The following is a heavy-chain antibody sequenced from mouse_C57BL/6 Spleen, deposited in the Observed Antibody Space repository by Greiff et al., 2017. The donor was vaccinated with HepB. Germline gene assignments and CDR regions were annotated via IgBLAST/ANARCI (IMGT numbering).Heavy chain of an antibody. J-gene: IGHJ2*01. CDR3: ARSGQLRLPLFDY. Sequence: VQLQQPGTELVKPGASVKLSCKASGYTFTSYWMHWVKQRPGQGLEWIGNINPSNGGTNYNEKFKSKATLTVDESSSTAYMQRSSLTSEDSAVYDCARSGQLRLPLFDYWGQGTTHTVSS. D-gene: IGHD3-2*02. CDR2: INPSNGGT. CDR1: GYTFTSYW. V-gene: IGHV1-53*01.